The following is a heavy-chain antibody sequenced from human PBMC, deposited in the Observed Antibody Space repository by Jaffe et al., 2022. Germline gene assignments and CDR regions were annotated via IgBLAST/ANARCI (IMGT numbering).Heavy chain of an antibody. CDR1: GGSISSGSYY. J-gene: IGHJ4*02. V-gene: IGHV4-61*02. CDR3: ARDIFGYGDYEYYFDY. Sequence: QVQLQESGPGLVKPSQTLSLTCTVSGGSISSGSYYWSWIRQPAGKGLEWIGRIYTSGSTNYNPSLKSRVTISVDTSKNQFSLKLSSVTAADTAVYYCARDIFGYGDYEYYFDYWGQGTLVTVSS. CDR2: IYTSGST. D-gene: IGHD4-17*01.